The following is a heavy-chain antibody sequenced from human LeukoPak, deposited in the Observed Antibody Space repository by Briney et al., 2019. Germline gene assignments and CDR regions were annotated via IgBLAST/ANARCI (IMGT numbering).Heavy chain of an antibody. CDR3: ARAEARYFDY. V-gene: IGHV3-48*03. CDR2: ISYSGTSI. J-gene: IGHJ4*02. D-gene: IGHD1-14*01. CDR1: GFTFSSYE. Sequence: GGSLRLSCAASGFTFSSYEMNWVRQAPGKGLEWVSFISYSGTSIYYADSVKGRFTISRDSAKNSLFLQMNSLRAEDTAVYYCARAEARYFDYWGQGTLVIVSS.